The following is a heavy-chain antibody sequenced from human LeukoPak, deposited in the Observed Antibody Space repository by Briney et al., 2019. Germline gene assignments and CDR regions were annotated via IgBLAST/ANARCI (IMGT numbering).Heavy chain of an antibody. D-gene: IGHD5-24*01. CDR3: ARAEMATITDYYYGMDV. CDR1: GGSISSYY. CDR2: IYYSGST. V-gene: IGHV4-59*01. Sequence: SETLSLTCTVSGGSISSYYWSWIRQPPGKGLEWIGYIYYSGSTNYNPSLKSRVTISEDTSKNQFSLKLSSVTAADTAVYYCARAEMATITDYYYGMDVWGQGTTVTVSS. J-gene: IGHJ6*02.